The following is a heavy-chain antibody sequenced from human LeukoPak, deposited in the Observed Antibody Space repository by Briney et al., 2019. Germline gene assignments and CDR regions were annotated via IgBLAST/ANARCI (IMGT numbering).Heavy chain of an antibody. CDR2: IIPILGIA. CDR1: GGTFSSYA. Sequence: GASVKVSCKASGGTFSSYAISWVRQDPGQGLEWMGRIIPILGIANYAQKFQGRVTITADKSTSTAYMELSSLRSEDTAVYYCAASNLEAVAGTEGWFDPWGQGTLVTVSS. J-gene: IGHJ5*02. D-gene: IGHD6-19*01. V-gene: IGHV1-69*04. CDR3: AASNLEAVAGTEGWFDP.